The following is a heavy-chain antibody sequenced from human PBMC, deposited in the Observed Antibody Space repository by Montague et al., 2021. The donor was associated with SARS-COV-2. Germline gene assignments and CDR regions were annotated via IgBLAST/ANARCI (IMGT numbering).Heavy chain of an antibody. J-gene: IGHJ4*02. CDR3: ARGHDKRFDH. Sequence: CAISGDTVSSNSAAWNWIRHSPSRGLEYLGRTYYRSKWYNDYAVSVKSRITINPDTSKNQFSLQLNSVTPDDTAMYYCARGHDKRFDHWGQGTLVTVSS. CDR1: GDTVSSNSAA. V-gene: IGHV6-1*01. CDR2: TYYRSKWYN.